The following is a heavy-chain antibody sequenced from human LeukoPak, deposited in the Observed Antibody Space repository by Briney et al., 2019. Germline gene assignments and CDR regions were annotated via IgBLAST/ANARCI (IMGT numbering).Heavy chain of an antibody. Sequence: GGSLRLSCAASGFTFSSYGMHWVRQAPGKGLEWVAFIRSIGTNTYYADSVKGRFTISRDNSKNTLYLQMNSLRAEDTAVYYCATYTSSYFDYWGQGTLFTVSS. CDR1: GFTFSSYG. V-gene: IGHV3-30*02. CDR2: IRSIGTNT. CDR3: ATYTSSYFDY. D-gene: IGHD2-2*01. J-gene: IGHJ4*02.